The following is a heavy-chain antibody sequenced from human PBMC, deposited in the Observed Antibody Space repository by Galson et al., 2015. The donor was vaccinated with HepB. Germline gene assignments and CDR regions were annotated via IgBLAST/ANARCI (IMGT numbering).Heavy chain of an antibody. D-gene: IGHD3-10*01. CDR1: GYTFTSYY. CDR3: ARGVRFTMVQGVITPAEYFQH. CDR2: INPSGGST. Sequence: SVKVSCKASGYTFTSYYMHWVRQAPGQGLEWMGIINPSGGSTSYAQKFQGRVTMTRDTSTSTVYMELSSLRSEDTAVYYCARGVRFTMVQGVITPAEYFQHWGQGTLVTVSS. J-gene: IGHJ1*01. V-gene: IGHV1-46*03.